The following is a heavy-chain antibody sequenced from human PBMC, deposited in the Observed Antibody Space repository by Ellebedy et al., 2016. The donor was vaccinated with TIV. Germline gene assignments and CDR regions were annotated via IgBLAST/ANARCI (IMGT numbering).Heavy chain of an antibody. V-gene: IGHV3-48*02. J-gene: IGHJ4*02. D-gene: IGHD6-19*01. CDR3: ASGYSGGWYGIDY. Sequence: GESLKISCTASGFTFSRYSMDWVHQAPGKGLEWISYITSSSDAIYYADSVKGRFTISRDNAKNSLYLQMNSLRDEDTAVYYCASGYSGGWYGIDYWGQGTLVTVSS. CDR2: ITSSSDAI. CDR1: GFTFSRYS.